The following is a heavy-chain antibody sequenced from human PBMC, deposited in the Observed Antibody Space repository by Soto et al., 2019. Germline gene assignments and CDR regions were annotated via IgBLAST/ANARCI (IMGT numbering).Heavy chain of an antibody. V-gene: IGHV4-34*01. D-gene: IGHD1-26*01. CDR1: GGSFSGYY. Sequence: SETLSLTCAVYGGSFSGYYWSWIRQPPGKGLEWIGEINHSGSTNYNPSLKSRVTISVDTSKNQFSLKLSSVTAADTAVYYCARPPTRSGYYYGMDVWGQGTAVTVSS. CDR2: INHSGST. J-gene: IGHJ6*02. CDR3: ARPPTRSGYYYGMDV.